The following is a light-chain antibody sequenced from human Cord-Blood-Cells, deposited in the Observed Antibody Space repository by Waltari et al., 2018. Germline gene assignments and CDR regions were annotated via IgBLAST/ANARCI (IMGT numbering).Light chain of an antibody. Sequence: EIVMTQSPATLSVSPGERATLSCRASQSVSSNLAWYQQKPGQAPRLLIYGASTRATCIPARFSGSGSGTEFTLTISSLQSEDFAVYYCQQYNNWPPILNRFGQGTKLEIK. CDR3: QQYNNWPPILNR. CDR1: QSVSSN. CDR2: GAS. V-gene: IGKV3-15*01. J-gene: IGKJ2*03.